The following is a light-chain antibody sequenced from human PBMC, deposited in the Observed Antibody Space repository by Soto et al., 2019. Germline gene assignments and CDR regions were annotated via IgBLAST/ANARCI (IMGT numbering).Light chain of an antibody. V-gene: IGKV3-20*01. J-gene: IGKJ1*01. CDR1: QSVSSN. CDR2: GAS. Sequence: EIVMTQSPATLSVSPGERATLSCRASQSVSSNLAWYQQKPGQAPRLLIYGASSRATGIPDRFSGSGSGTDFTLTISRPEPEDFAVYYCQQYGSSPRTFGQRTKVDIK. CDR3: QQYGSSPRT.